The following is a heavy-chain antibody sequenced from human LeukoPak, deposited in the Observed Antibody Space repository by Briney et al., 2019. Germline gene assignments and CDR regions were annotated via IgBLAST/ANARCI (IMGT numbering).Heavy chain of an antibody. CDR2: MNPNSGNT. CDR3: ASGFWSGYYTGAY. CDR1: EYTFTSYD. D-gene: IGHD3-3*01. J-gene: IGHJ4*02. V-gene: IGHV1-8*03. Sequence: ASVKVSCKASEYTFTSYDFNWLQQATGQGLNWMGWMNPNSGNTGYAQKFQGRVTITRNTSISTAYMELNRLRSDDTAVYYCASGFWSGYYTGAYWGQGTLVTVSS.